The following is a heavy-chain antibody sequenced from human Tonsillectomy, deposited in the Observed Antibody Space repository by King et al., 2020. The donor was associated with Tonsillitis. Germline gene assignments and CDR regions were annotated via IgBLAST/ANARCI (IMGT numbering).Heavy chain of an antibody. V-gene: IGHV5-10-1*03. CDR1: GYSFTSYW. Sequence: QLVQSGAEVKKSGASLRISCKGSGYSFTSYWISWVRQMPGKGLEWMGRIDPSDSYTNYSPSFQGHVTISADKSISAAYLQLSSLKASDTAVYYCARLSPNTGMAADYWGQGTLVTVSS. CDR3: ARLSPNTGMAADY. CDR2: IDPSDSYT. J-gene: IGHJ4*02. D-gene: IGHD5-18*01.